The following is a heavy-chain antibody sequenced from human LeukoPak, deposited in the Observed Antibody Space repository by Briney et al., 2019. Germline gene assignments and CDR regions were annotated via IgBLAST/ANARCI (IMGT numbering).Heavy chain of an antibody. J-gene: IGHJ6*02. Sequence: ASVKVSCKASGGTFSSYAISWVRQAPGQGLEWMGRIIPILGIANYAQKFQGRVTITADKSTSTAYMELSSLRSEDTAVYYCARSPLDSYCYYYGMDVWGQGTTVTVSS. CDR1: GGTFSSYA. CDR3: ARSPLDSYCYYYGMDV. CDR2: IIPILGIA. D-gene: IGHD3-16*02. V-gene: IGHV1-69*04.